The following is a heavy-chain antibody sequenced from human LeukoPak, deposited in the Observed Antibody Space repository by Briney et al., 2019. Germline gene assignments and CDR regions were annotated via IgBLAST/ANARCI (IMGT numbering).Heavy chain of an antibody. CDR2: IYYSGST. CDR3: ARAAMVPRHIAY. Sequence: SETLSLTCTVSGGSISSYYWSWIRQPPGKGLEWVGYIYYSGSTNYNPSLKGRVTISVDTSKNQFSLKLSSVTAADTAVYYCARAAMVPRHIAYWGQGPLVTVSS. D-gene: IGHD3-10*01. J-gene: IGHJ4*02. CDR1: GGSISSYY. V-gene: IGHV4-59*01.